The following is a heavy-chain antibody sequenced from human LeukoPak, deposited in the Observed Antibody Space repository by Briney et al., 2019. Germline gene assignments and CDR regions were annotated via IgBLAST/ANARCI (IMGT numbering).Heavy chain of an antibody. Sequence: RGAPRHSCAASVFTFIVFWLHWVRQAPGKGLVWVSRLTRDGRSTHYADSVKGRFTMSRDNAKNTLFLQINILRDEETSVYYCARGASAYSDYWGQGTPVTVSS. CDR3: ARGASAYSDY. J-gene: IGHJ4*02. CDR1: VFTFIVFW. V-gene: IGHV3-74*01. CDR2: LTRDGRST.